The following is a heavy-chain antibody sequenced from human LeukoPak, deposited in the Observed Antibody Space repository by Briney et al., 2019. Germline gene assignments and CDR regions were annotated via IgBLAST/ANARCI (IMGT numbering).Heavy chain of an antibody. CDR1: GGSISSYY. CDR2: IYYSGST. J-gene: IGHJ6*02. CDR3: ARHRPTNYYYYYGMDV. Sequence: PSETLSLTCTVSGGSISSYYWSWIRQPPGKGLEWIGYIYYSGSTNYNPSLKSRVTISVDTSKNQFSLKLSSVTAADTAVYYCARHRPTNYYYYYGMDVWGQGTTVTVSS. V-gene: IGHV4-59*08.